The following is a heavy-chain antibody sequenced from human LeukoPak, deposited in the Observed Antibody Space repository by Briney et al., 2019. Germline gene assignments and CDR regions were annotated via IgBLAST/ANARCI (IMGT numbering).Heavy chain of an antibody. V-gene: IGHV1-3*01. CDR1: GYTFTSYA. CDR2: INAGNGNT. D-gene: IGHD3-10*01. J-gene: IGHJ6*02. CDR3: AREMEPGSYYNHRYYYYGMDV. Sequence: ASVKVSCKASGYTFTSYAMHWVRQAPGQRLEWMGWINAGNGNTKYSQKFQGRVTITRDTSAGTAYMELSSLRSEDTAVYYCAREMEPGSYYNHRYYYYGMDVWGQGTTVTVSS.